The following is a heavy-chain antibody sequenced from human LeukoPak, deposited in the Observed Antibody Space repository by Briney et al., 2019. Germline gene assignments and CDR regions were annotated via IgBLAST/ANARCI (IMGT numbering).Heavy chain of an antibody. V-gene: IGHV4-59*12. Sequence: SETLSLTCTVSGGSISSYYWSWIRQPPGKGLEWIGYIYYSGSTNYNPSLKSRVTISVDRSKNQFSLKLSSVTAADTAVYYCARVGYYDSSGTEWFDPWGQGTLVTVSS. CDR2: IYYSGST. CDR1: GGSISSYY. D-gene: IGHD3-22*01. J-gene: IGHJ5*02. CDR3: ARVGYYDSSGTEWFDP.